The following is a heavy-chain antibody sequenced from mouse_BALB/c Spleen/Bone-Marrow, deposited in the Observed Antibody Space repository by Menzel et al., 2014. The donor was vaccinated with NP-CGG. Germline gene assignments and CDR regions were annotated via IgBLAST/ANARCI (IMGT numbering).Heavy chain of an antibody. J-gene: IGHJ4*01. D-gene: IGHD2-2*01. Sequence: QVQLQQSAAELARPGASVKMSCKASGYTFNSNTMHWVKQRPGQGLEWIGYINPSSGYTEYNQKFKDKTTLTADKSSRTAYMQLSSLTSEDSAVYYCARDGYGAMDYWGQGTSVTVSS. CDR3: ARDGYGAMDY. V-gene: IGHV1-4*02. CDR1: GYTFNSNT. CDR2: INPSSGYT.